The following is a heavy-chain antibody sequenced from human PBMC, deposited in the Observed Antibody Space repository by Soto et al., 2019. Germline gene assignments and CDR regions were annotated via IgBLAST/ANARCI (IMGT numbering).Heavy chain of an antibody. V-gene: IGHV1-18*01. CDR1: GYTFTTYG. Sequence: QVQLVQSGAEVKKPGASVKVSCKASGYTFTTYGISWMRQAPGQGLEWMGWISAYNGNTNYAQKIQGRVTMTTDTSTSTAYMELRSLRSDDTAVYYCARQQWLYYYYGMDVWGQGTTVTVSS. J-gene: IGHJ6*02. D-gene: IGHD6-19*01. CDR2: ISAYNGNT. CDR3: ARQQWLYYYYGMDV.